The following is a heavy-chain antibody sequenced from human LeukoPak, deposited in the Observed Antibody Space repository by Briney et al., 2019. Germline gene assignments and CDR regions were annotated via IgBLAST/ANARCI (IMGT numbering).Heavy chain of an antibody. D-gene: IGHD6-19*01. CDR3: VRTDSSGWYDWFDP. CDR2: IYYSGST. V-gene: IGHV4-61*08. Sequence: SETLSLTCAVSGGSISSGGYSWSWIRQPPGKGLEWIGYIYYSGSTNYNPSLKSRVTISVGTSKNQFSLKLSSVTAADTAVYYCVRTDSSGWYDWFDPWGQGTLVTVSS. J-gene: IGHJ5*02. CDR1: GGSISSGGYS.